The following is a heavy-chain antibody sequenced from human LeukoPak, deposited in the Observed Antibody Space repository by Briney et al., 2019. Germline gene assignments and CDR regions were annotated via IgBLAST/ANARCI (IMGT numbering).Heavy chain of an antibody. V-gene: IGHV5-51*01. CDR2: IYPGDSDT. CDR3: ARQYCSGGNCYNHNWFDP. Sequence: GESLKISCKGSGYSFTNYWIGWVRQMPGKGLEWMGTIYPGDSDTRYSPSLQGQVTISADKSISTAYLQWSSLKASDTAMYYCARQYCSGGNCYNHNWFDPWGQGTLVTVSS. J-gene: IGHJ5*02. D-gene: IGHD2-15*01. CDR1: GYSFTNYW.